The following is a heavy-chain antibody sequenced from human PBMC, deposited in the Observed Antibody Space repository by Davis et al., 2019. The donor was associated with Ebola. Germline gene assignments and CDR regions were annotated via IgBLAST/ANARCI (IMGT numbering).Heavy chain of an antibody. D-gene: IGHD3-22*01. CDR1: GFTFSSYE. Sequence: GESLKISCAASGFTFSSYEMNWVRQAPGKGLEWVSYISSSGSTIYYADSVKGRFTISRDNAKNSLYLQMNSLRAEDTAVYYCARLESSGYYRKNAFDIWGQGTMVTVSS. J-gene: IGHJ3*02. V-gene: IGHV3-48*03. CDR2: ISSSGSTI. CDR3: ARLESSGYYRKNAFDI.